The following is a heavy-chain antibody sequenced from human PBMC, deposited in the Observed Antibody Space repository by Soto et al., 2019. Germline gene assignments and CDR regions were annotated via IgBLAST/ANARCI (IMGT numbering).Heavy chain of an antibody. CDR2: ISYHGINK. D-gene: IGHD4-17*01. Sequence: QVQLVESGGGVVQPGRSLTLSCAASGFTFSSYGMHWVRQAPGKGPEWVAVISYHGINKYYADSVKGRFTISRDNSKNPLYLQMNSLRTEDTAIYYCAKYSDYGEHMDWFDPWGQGTQVIVSS. CDR3: AKYSDYGEHMDWFDP. CDR1: GFTFSSYG. J-gene: IGHJ5*02. V-gene: IGHV3-30*18.